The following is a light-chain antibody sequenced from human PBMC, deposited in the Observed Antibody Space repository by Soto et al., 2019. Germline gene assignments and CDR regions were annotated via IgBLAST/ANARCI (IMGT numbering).Light chain of an antibody. CDR2: KAS. CDR3: QQYHRFST. CDR1: ESIISW. J-gene: IGKJ1*01. V-gene: IGKV1-5*03. Sequence: HMTQSPSTLSASVVYRVTITCRASESIISWLAWYQQKPGKAPNLLIYKASTLESGVPSRFSGSGSGTEFSLTISSLQPDDFATYYCQQYHRFSTFGQGTKVDIK.